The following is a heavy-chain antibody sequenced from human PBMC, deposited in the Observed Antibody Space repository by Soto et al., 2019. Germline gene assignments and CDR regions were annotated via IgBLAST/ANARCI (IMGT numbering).Heavy chain of an antibody. Sequence: PGGSLRLSCAVSGFTFSNHVMNWVRQAPGKGLEWVSAISDSGSRTYYADSVKGRFTVSRDNSKNTLYLQMNSLTAEDTAVYYCAKDPAAHYDFWSGFYSSFDKWGQGTLVTVSS. D-gene: IGHD3-3*01. J-gene: IGHJ4*02. V-gene: IGHV3-23*01. CDR1: GFTFSNHV. CDR3: AKDPAAHYDFWSGFYSSFDK. CDR2: ISDSGSRT.